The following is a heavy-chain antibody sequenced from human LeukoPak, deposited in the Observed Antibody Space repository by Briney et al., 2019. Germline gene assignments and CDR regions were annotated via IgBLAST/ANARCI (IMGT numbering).Heavy chain of an antibody. Sequence: GGSLRLSCAASGFTFSSYAMSWVRQAPGKGLEGVSAISGSGGSTYYADSVKGRFTISRDNSKNTLYLQMNSLRAEDTAVYYCAKHPHIVVVPAPFFYWGQGTLVTVSS. J-gene: IGHJ4*02. V-gene: IGHV3-23*01. CDR2: ISGSGGST. CDR1: GFTFSSYA. CDR3: AKHPHIVVVPAPFFY. D-gene: IGHD2-2*01.